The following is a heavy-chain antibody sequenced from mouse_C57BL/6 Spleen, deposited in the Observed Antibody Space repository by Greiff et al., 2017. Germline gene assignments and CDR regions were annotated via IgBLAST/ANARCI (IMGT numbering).Heavy chain of an antibody. CDR1: GYTFTSYW. J-gene: IGHJ2*01. D-gene: IGHD5-1-1*01. V-gene: IGHV1-61*01. CDR3: ARRGYIPYYFDY. CDR2: IYPSDSET. Sequence: QVQLQQPGAELVRPGSSVKLSCKASGYTFTSYWMDWVKQRPGQGLEWIGNIYPSDSETHYNQKFKDKATLTVDKSSSTAYMQLSSLTSEDSAVYYCARRGYIPYYFDYWGQGTTLTVSS.